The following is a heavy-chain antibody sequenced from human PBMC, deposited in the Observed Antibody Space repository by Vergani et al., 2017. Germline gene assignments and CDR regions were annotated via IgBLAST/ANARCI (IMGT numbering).Heavy chain of an antibody. V-gene: IGHV4-59*01. D-gene: IGHD6-19*01. CDR3: AGDLRRTPGIAVAGTGAFDI. CDR1: GGSISSYY. J-gene: IGHJ3*02. CDR2: IYYSGST. Sequence: QVQLQESGPGLVKPSETLSLTCTVSGGSISSYYWSWIRQPPGKGLEWIGYIYYSGSTNYNPSLKSRVTISVDTSKNQFSLKLRFVTAANTAVYYCAGDLRRTPGIAVAGTGAFDIWGQGTMVTVSS.